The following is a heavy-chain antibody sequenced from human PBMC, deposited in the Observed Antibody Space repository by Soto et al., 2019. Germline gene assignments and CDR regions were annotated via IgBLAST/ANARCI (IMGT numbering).Heavy chain of an antibody. CDR1: GGSISSNIYY. CDR2: IYDSGST. J-gene: IGHJ4*02. CDR3: ARGPPSEKVDS. V-gene: IGHV4-30-4*01. Sequence: QVQLQESGPGLVKPSQTLSLACTVSGGSISSNIYYWSWIRQSPGKGLEWIGHIYDSGSTYNNPSLKSRVTISVDTSKNQCSLNLSSVTAADTAVYYCARGPPSEKVDSWGQGTLVTVSS.